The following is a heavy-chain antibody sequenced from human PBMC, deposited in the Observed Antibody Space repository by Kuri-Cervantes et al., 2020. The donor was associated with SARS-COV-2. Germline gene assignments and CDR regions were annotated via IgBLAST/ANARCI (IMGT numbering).Heavy chain of an antibody. CDR3: ARDRGSYYSTDYYYYYMDV. CDR2: INPNSGGT. Sequence: ASVKVSCKASGYTFTGYYMHWVRQAPGQGLEWMGWINPNSGGTNCAQKFQGRVTMTRDTSISTAYMELRSLRSDDTAAYYCARDRGSYYSTDYYYYYMDVWGKGTTVTVSS. V-gene: IGHV1-2*02. J-gene: IGHJ6*03. D-gene: IGHD1-26*01. CDR1: GYTFTGYY.